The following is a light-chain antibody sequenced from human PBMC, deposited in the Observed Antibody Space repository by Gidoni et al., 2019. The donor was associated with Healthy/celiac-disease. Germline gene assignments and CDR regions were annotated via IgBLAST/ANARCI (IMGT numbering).Light chain of an antibody. CDR2: GAS. V-gene: IGKV3-20*01. J-gene: IGKJ1*01. CDR1: QSVSSSY. CDR3: QQYGSSPWT. Sequence: VLTQSPGTLSLSPGERATLSCRASQSVSSSYLAWYQQKPGQAPRLLIYGASSRATGIPDRFSGSGSGTDFTLTISRLEPEDFAVYYCQQYGSSPWTFGQGTKVEIK.